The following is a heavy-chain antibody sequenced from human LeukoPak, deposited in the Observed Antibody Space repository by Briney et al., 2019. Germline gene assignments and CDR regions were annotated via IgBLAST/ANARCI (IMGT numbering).Heavy chain of an antibody. V-gene: IGHV1-69*13. CDR3: ARNNIVVVPAAPDYYYYGMDV. CDR2: IIPIFGTA. CDR1: GGTFSSYA. D-gene: IGHD2-2*01. Sequence: GASVKVSCKASGGTFSSYAISWVRQAPGQGPEWMGGIIPIFGTANYAQKFQGRVTITADESTSTAYMELSSLRSEDTAVYYCARNNIVVVPAAPDYYYYGMDVWGQGTTVTVSS. J-gene: IGHJ6*02.